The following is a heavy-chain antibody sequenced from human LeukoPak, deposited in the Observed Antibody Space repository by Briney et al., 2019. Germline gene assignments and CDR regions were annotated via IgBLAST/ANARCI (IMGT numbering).Heavy chain of an antibody. V-gene: IGHV3-33*01. J-gene: IGHJ6*04. Sequence: GGSLRLSCAASGFTFSSYGMHWVRQAPGKGLEWVAVIWYDGSNKYYADSVKGRFTISRDNSKNTLYLQMNSLRAEDTAVYYCARDSGYYGSGVGGRRGMDVWGKGTTVTVSS. CDR1: GFTFSSYG. D-gene: IGHD3-10*01. CDR3: ARDSGYYGSGVGGRRGMDV. CDR2: IWYDGSNK.